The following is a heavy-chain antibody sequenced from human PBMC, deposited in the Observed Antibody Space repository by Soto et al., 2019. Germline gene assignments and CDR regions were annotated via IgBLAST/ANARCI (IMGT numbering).Heavy chain of an antibody. CDR1: GFRFSDYY. V-gene: IGHV1-46*01. Sequence: ASVKVSCKASGFRFSDYYMHWVRQAPGQGLEWMGIINPIGDNTNYAHKFQGRVTITRDTSTSTVYLELSSLRSEDTAVYYCARDNSQQYGTPAVSSWFDXWGQGTRVTVSX. CDR2: INPIGDNT. J-gene: IGHJ5*02. CDR3: ARDNSQQYGTPAVSSWFDX. D-gene: IGHD3-10*01.